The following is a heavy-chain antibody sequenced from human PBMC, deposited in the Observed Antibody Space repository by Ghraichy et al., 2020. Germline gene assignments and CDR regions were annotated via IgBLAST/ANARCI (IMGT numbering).Heavy chain of an antibody. CDR3: AKAGGEGTLFYFNS. J-gene: IGHJ4*02. CDR2: INWDGTTT. V-gene: IGHV3-43*01. Sequence: GGSLRLSCATSGFTFGEYAMHWVRQVPGKGPEWVSVINWDGTTTYYGDSVKGRFTISRDNAKNSLYLQMNNLRIEDTALYYCAKAGGEGTLFYFNSCGQGTLVTVSS. CDR1: GFTFGEYA.